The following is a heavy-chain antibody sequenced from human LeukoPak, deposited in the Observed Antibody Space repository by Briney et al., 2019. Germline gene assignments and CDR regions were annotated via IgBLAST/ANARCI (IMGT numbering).Heavy chain of an antibody. CDR1: GFTFTTYV. CDR3: ARDRAVALPTYYYYMDV. CDR2: ISQTGSIE. J-gene: IGHJ6*03. V-gene: IGHV3-30*14. D-gene: IGHD2-15*01. Sequence: GGSLRLSCAASGFTFTTYVIHWVRQAPGKGLEWVAVISQTGSIETYADSVKGRFTISRGNSKNTVYLQMNSLKSEDTAVYYCARDRAVALPTYYYYMDVWGKGTTVTVSS.